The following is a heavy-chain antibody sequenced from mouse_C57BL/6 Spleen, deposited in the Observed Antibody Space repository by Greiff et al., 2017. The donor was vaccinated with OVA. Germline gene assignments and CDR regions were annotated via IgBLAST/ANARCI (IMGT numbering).Heavy chain of an antibody. CDR3: AREPTVVAPYFDY. J-gene: IGHJ2*01. V-gene: IGHV1-72*01. Sequence: VQLQQPGAELVKPGASVKLSCKASGYTFTSYWMHWVKQRPGRGLEWIGRIDPNSGGTKYNEKFKSKATLTVDKPSSTAYRQLSSLTSEDSAVYYCAREPTVVAPYFDYWGQGTTLTVSS. CDR1: GYTFTSYW. D-gene: IGHD1-1*01. CDR2: IDPNSGGT.